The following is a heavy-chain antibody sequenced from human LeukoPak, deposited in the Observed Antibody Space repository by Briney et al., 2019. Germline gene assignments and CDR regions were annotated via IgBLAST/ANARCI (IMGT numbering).Heavy chain of an antibody. J-gene: IGHJ3*02. V-gene: IGHV5-51*01. CDR3: ARTIVRGSIAAANDAFDI. CDR1: GYSFNNYW. Sequence: GESLKISCKGSGYSFNNYWIGWVRQMPGKGLEWMGIIYPGDSDTRYSPPFQGQVTISADKSISTAYLQWSSLKASDTAMYYCARTIVRGSIAAANDAFDIWGQGTMVTVSS. CDR2: IYPGDSDT. D-gene: IGHD6-13*01.